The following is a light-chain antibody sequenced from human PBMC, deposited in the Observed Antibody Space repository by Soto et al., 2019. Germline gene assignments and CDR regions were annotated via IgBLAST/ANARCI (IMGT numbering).Light chain of an antibody. CDR2: GAS. J-gene: IGKJ2*01. V-gene: IGKV3-20*01. CDR3: QQYGSSPYT. CDR1: QSVSSSY. Sequence: EVVSTKYPGTLSLSPGERATLSCRASQSVSSSYLAWYQQKPGQAPRLLIYGASSRATGIPDRFSGSGSGTDFTLTISRLEPEDFAVYYCQQYGSSPYTFGQGTKLEIK.